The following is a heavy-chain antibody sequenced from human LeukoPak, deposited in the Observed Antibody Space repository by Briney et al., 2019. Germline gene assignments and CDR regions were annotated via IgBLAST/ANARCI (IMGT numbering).Heavy chain of an antibody. CDR1: GGSISSSTYY. J-gene: IGHJ4*02. Sequence: SETLSLTCTVSGGSISSSTYYWGWIRQPPGKGLEWIGSIYYSGSTYYNQSLKSRVTISVDTSKNQFSLKLSSVTAADTAVYYCARGPRWLQDYFNYWGQGTLVTVSS. D-gene: IGHD5-24*01. CDR3: ARGPRWLQDYFNY. V-gene: IGHV4-39*07. CDR2: IYYSGST.